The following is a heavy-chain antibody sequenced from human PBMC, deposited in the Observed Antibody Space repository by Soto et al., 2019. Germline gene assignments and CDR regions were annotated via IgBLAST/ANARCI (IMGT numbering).Heavy chain of an antibody. CDR1: GFSISSYT. Sequence: GGSLRLSCAASGFSISSYTMSWVRQAPGKGLEWVSSINNNSGRKYYADSVKGRFTISRDNSKNTLFLQMNSLKAEDTAVYFCAKDGDYEYFDYWGQGTQVTVSS. CDR2: INNNSGRK. V-gene: IGHV3-23*01. D-gene: IGHD3-22*01. J-gene: IGHJ4*02. CDR3: AKDGDYEYFDY.